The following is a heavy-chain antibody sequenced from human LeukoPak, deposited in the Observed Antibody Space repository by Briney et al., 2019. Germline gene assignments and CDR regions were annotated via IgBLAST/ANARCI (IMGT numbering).Heavy chain of an antibody. Sequence: GGSLRLSCAASGFTFSSYGMHWVRQAPGKGLEWVAVIWYDGSNKYYADSVTGRFTISRDNSKNTLYLQMNSLRAEDTAVYYCARVSFSIAGWYYGMDVCGEGTTVTASS. V-gene: IGHV3-33*01. J-gene: IGHJ6*04. CDR1: GFTFSSYG. D-gene: IGHD6-6*01. CDR2: IWYDGSNK. CDR3: ARVSFSIAGWYYGMDV.